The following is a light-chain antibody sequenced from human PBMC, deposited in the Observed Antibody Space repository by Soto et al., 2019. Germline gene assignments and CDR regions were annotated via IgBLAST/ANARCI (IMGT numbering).Light chain of an antibody. CDR3: QSYDSSLSAVV. J-gene: IGLJ2*01. Sequence: QCVLTQPPSVSGAPGQRVTISCTGSSSNIGAGYDVHWYQQLPGTAPKLLIYGNSNRPSGVPDRFSGSKSGTSASLAITGLQAEDEADYYCQSYDSSLSAVVFGGGTKLTVL. CDR2: GNS. CDR1: SSNIGAGYD. V-gene: IGLV1-40*01.